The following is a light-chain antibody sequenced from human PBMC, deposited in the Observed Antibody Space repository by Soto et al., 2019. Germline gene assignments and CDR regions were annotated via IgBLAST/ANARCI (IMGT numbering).Light chain of an antibody. J-gene: IGLJ2*01. CDR3: SSYTSSSTLGVV. Sequence: QSALTQPASVSGSPGQSITISCTGTSSDVGGYNYVSWYQQHPGKAPKLMIYDVSNRPSGVSNRFSGSKSGNTASLTISGLQAEDEADYSCSSYTSSSTLGVVFGGGTKLTVL. CDR1: SSDVGGYNY. CDR2: DVS. V-gene: IGLV2-14*01.